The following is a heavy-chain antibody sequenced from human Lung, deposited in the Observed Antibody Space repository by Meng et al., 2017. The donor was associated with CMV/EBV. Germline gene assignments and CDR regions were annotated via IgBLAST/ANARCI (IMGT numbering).Heavy chain of an antibody. CDR1: GFTFSSYE. CDR3: TRDVSPRSSAYFAIYYFYALDV. V-gene: IGHV3-48*03. Sequence: GESXKISCAASGFTFSSYEMNWVRQAPGKGLEWVSYISSSGSTIYYADSVKGRFTISRDNAQNSLYLHMNSLRAEDTAVYYCTRDVSPRSSAYFAIYYFYALDVWGHGTAVTIAS. CDR2: ISSSGSTI. D-gene: IGHD2-21*01. J-gene: IGHJ6*02.